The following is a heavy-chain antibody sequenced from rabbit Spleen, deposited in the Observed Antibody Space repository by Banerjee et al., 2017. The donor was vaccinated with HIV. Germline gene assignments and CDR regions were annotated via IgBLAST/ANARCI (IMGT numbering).Heavy chain of an antibody. CDR2: IAGSSSGFT. D-gene: IGHD4-1*01. J-gene: IGHJ4*01. Sequence: QSLEESGGDLVKPGASLTLTCTASGFSFSSSDYMCWVRQAPGKGLEWISCIAGSSSGFTYSATWAKGRFTCSKTSSTTVTLQMTSLTAADTAAYFCARDGYSGGWGIILYYFNLWGPGTLVTVS. CDR3: ARDGYSGGWGIILYYFNL. CDR1: GFSFSSSDY. V-gene: IGHV1S40*01.